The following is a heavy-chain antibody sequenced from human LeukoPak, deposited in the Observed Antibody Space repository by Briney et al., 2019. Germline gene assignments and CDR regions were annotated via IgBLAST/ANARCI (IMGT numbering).Heavy chain of an antibody. CDR1: GDSIGSGTYY. CDR2: FYYRGST. CDR3: ARHGDCRGTSCSHK. V-gene: IGHV4-39*07. Sequence: SETLSLTCTVSGDSIGSGTYYWGWIRQPPGKGLEWIGSFYYRGSTYYNPSLKSRVTISVDTPKNQFSLKLTSVTAADTAVYYCARHGDCRGTSCSHKWGQGTLVTVSP. J-gene: IGHJ4*02. D-gene: IGHD2-2*01.